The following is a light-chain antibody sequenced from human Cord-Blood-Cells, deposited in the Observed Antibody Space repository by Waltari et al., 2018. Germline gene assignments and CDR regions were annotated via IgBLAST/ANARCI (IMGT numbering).Light chain of an antibody. CDR2: DVS. CDR1: SSHVGGYNH. V-gene: IGLV2-14*03. J-gene: IGLJ3*02. Sequence: QSALTQPASVSGSPGQSITISCTGTSSHVGGYNHFSCYQQHPGKAPKLMIYDVSNRPLGVSNRFSGSKSGNTASLTISGLQAEDEADYYCSSYTSSSTWVFGGGTKLTVL. CDR3: SSYTSSSTWV.